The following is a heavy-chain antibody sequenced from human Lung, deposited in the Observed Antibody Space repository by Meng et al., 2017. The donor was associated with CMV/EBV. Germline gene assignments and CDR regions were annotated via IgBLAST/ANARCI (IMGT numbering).Heavy chain of an antibody. CDR3: ARDLVGYDAVDV. CDR2: INPDGGTT. J-gene: IGHJ3*01. V-gene: IGHV1-46*01. CDR1: GYTFITYY. Sequence: ASVXVSXKASGYTFITYYIHWVRQAPGQGLEWMGRINPDGGTTTYSQKFQGGVTLTSDTSTNTVYMELSRLRYEDTAVYYCARDLVGYDAVDVRGQGTMVTVSS. D-gene: IGHD3-22*01.